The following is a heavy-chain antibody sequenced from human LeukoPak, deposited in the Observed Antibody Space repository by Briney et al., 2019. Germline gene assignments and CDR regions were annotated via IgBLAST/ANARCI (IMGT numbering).Heavy chain of an antibody. CDR1: GYSFTSYW. CDR3: ARGYCSGGSCYNPFDY. D-gene: IGHD2-15*01. Sequence: GESLKISCKGSGYSFTSYWISWVRQMPGKGLEWMGRIDPSDSYTNYSPSFQGQVTISADKSISTAYLQWSSLKASDTAMYYCARGYCSGGSCYNPFDYWGQGTLVTVSS. V-gene: IGHV5-10-1*04. J-gene: IGHJ4*02. CDR2: IDPSDSYT.